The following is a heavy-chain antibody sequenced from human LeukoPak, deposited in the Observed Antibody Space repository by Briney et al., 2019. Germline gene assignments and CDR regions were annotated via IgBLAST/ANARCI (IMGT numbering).Heavy chain of an antibody. Sequence: GGSLRLSCAASGFTFSSYSMNWVRQAPGKGLEWVSSISSSSSYIYYADSVKGRFTISRDNAKSPLYLQMNSLRAEDTAVYYCAREKEAARYYYYYYGMDVWGQGTTVTVSS. CDR2: ISSSSSYI. D-gene: IGHD6-6*01. CDR3: AREKEAARYYYYYYGMDV. CDR1: GFTFSSYS. V-gene: IGHV3-21*01. J-gene: IGHJ6*02.